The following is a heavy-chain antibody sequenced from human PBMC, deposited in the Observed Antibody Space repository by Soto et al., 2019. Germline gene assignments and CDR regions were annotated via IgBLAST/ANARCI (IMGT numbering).Heavy chain of an antibody. V-gene: IGHV3-64D*06. CDR3: VREDAPGLGGYASS. Sequence: GGSLRLSCSASGFTFNSYAMHWVRQAPGKGLEYVSVISTNGGSTYYADSVKGRFTISRDNSKNTLYLQMSGLRPEDTAVYYCVREDAPGLGGYASSWGQGTLVTVSS. CDR1: GFTFNSYA. J-gene: IGHJ5*02. CDR2: ISTNGGST. D-gene: IGHD5-12*01.